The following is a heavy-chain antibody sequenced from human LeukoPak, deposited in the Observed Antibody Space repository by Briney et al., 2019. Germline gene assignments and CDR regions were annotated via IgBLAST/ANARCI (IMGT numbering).Heavy chain of an antibody. D-gene: IGHD3-22*01. CDR2: ISGSGGST. CDR3: AKEEGYYSARFDY. Sequence: GGSLRLSCGASGFTLSSYAMSWVRQVPGSGLEWVSGISGSGGSTFYADSVKGRFTISRDNSKNTLYLQMNGLRAEDPAVYYCAKEEGYYSARFDYWGQGTLVTVSS. V-gene: IGHV3-23*01. J-gene: IGHJ4*02. CDR1: GFTLSSYA.